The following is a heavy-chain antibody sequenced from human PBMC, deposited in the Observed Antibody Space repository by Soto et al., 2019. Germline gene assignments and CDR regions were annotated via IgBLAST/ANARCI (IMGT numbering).Heavy chain of an antibody. J-gene: IGHJ4*02. CDR2: IYYSGST. CDR1: GGSISSYY. CDR3: ARENYYDSSGYYSPTFDY. Sequence: PSETLSLTCTVSGGSISSYYWSWIRQPPGKGLEWIGYIYYSGSTNYNPSLKSRVTISVDTSKNQFSLKLSSVTAADTAVYYCARENYYDSSGYYSPTFDYWGQGTLVTVS. D-gene: IGHD3-22*01. V-gene: IGHV4-59*01.